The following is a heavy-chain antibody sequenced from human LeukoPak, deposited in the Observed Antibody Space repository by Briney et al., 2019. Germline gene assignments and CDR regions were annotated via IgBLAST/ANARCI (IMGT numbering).Heavy chain of an antibody. CDR1: GFTFSSYA. D-gene: IGHD2-2*01. CDR2: ISGNSGST. Sequence: GGSLRLSCTASGFTFSSYAMSWVRQPPGKGLEWVSAISGNSGSTYYADSVKGRFTISRDNAKNTLDLQLNSLRAEDTAVYYCAKDPLGVVVPAAIPYWGQGTLVTVSS. CDR3: AKDPLGVVVPAAIPY. V-gene: IGHV3-23*01. J-gene: IGHJ4*02.